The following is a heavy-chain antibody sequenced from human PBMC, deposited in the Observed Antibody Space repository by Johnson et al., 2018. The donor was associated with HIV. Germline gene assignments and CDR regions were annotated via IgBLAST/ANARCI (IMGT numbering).Heavy chain of an antibody. J-gene: IGHJ3*02. Sequence: QVQLVESGGGVVRPGGSLRLSCVASGFTFSSSAFHWVRQAPGKGLEWVAVISYDGPSKYQADSVKGRFTISRDNAKNSLYLQMNSLRAEDTAVYYCARDIMADTALDPGFAFDIWGQGTMVTVSS. CDR2: ISYDGPSK. CDR3: ARDIMADTALDPGFAFDI. CDR1: GFTFSSSA. V-gene: IGHV3-30*04. D-gene: IGHD3-16*01.